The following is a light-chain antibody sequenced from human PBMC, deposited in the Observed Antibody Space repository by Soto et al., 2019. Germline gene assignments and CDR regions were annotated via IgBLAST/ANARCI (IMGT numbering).Light chain of an antibody. Sequence: QSVLTQPASRSGSPGQSITISCTGTSSDVVGYNYVSWYQQHPGKAPELMIYDVSNRPSGVSNRFSGSKSGNTASLTISGLQAEDEADYYCSSYTSSSTLVFGGGTKLTVL. J-gene: IGLJ2*01. CDR3: SSYTSSSTLV. CDR1: SSDVVGYNY. CDR2: DVS. V-gene: IGLV2-14*01.